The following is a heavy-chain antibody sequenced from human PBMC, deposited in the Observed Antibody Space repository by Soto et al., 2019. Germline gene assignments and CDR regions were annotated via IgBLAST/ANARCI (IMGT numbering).Heavy chain of an antibody. CDR2: IIPIFGTA. Sequence: SVKVSCKASGGTFSSYAISWVRQAPGQGLEWMGGIIPIFGTANCAQKFQGRVTITADESTSTAYMELSSLRSEDTAVYYCARALVRTYYYDSSGPTAFDIWGQGRMVTVSS. D-gene: IGHD3-22*01. CDR3: ARALVRTYYYDSSGPTAFDI. V-gene: IGHV1-69*13. CDR1: GGTFSSYA. J-gene: IGHJ3*02.